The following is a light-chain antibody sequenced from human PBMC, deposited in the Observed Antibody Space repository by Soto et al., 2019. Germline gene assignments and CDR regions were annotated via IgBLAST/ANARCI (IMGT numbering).Light chain of an antibody. Sequence: QLVLTQSSSASASLGSSVKLTCTLSSGHSSYTNAWHQQQPGKAPRYLMKLERSGSYNKGRGVPDRFSGSSSGADRYLTISKLQSEDEADYYCETWDRNTFVVFGGGTKVTVL. V-gene: IGLV4-60*03. J-gene: IGLJ2*01. CDR1: SGHSSYT. CDR2: LERSGSY. CDR3: ETWDRNTFVV.